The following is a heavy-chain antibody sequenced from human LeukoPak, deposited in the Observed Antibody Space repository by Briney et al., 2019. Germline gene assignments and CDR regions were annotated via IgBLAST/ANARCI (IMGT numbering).Heavy chain of an antibody. CDR2: INPNSGGT. Sequence: ASVKVSCKASGYTFTGYYMHWVRQAPGQGLEWMGWINPNSGGTNYAQKFQGRVTMTRVTSISTAYMELSRLRSDDTAVYYCARLTTVVTPEVDYWGQGTLVTVSS. J-gene: IGHJ4*02. CDR3: ARLTTVVTPEVDY. D-gene: IGHD4-23*01. CDR1: GYTFTGYY. V-gene: IGHV1-2*02.